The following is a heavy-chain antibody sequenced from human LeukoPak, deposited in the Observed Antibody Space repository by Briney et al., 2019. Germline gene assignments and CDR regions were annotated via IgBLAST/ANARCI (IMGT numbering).Heavy chain of an antibody. D-gene: IGHD2-2*01. CDR2: IYYSGST. CDR1: GFTFSSYA. Sequence: GSLRLSCAASGFTFSSYAMGWIRQPPGKGLEWIGSIYYSGSTYYNPSLKSRVTISVDTSKNQFSLKLSSVTAADTAVYYCARLGVVPAAIVGYWGQGTLVTVSS. CDR3: ARLGVVPAAIVGY. J-gene: IGHJ4*02. V-gene: IGHV4-39*01.